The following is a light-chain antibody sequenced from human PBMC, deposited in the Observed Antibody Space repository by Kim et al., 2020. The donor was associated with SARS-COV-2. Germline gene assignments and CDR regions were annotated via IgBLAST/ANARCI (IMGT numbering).Light chain of an antibody. CDR3: QTWGTGTWV. J-gene: IGLJ3*02. Sequence: QLVLTQSPSASASLGASVKLTCTLSSGHSAYAIAWLQQQPAEGPRYLMKLNSDGSHTRGDGIPDRFSGSSSGAERYLTISSLQSEDEADYLCQTWGTGTWVFGGGTQLTVL. V-gene: IGLV4-69*01. CDR1: SGHSAYA. CDR2: LNSDGSH.